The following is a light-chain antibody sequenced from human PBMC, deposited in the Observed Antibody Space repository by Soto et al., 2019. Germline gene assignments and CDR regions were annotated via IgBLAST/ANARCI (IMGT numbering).Light chain of an antibody. V-gene: IGKV1-39*01. CDR3: QQSYGTPWT. J-gene: IGKJ1*01. CDR1: QIITTY. CDR2: AAS. Sequence: DIQMTQSPSSLSASVGDRVTVTCRASQIITTYLNWYQQKPGKAPTLLIYAASRLQSGVPSRFSGSGSGTDFTLTITSLQPEDFATYICQQSYGTPWTFGQGTKVEIK.